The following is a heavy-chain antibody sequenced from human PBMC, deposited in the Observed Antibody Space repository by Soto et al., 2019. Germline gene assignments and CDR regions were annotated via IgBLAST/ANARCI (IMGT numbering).Heavy chain of an antibody. CDR2: IKSKTDGGTT. CDR1: GFTFSNAW. CDR3: TTDAEYSSEYYFDY. V-gene: IGHV3-15*07. D-gene: IGHD6-19*01. Sequence: GGSLRLSCAASGFTFSNAWMNWVRQAPGKGLEWVGRIKSKTDGGTTDYAATVKGRFTISRDDSKNTLYLQMNSLKTEDTAVYYCTTDAEYSSEYYFDYWGQGTLVTVSS. J-gene: IGHJ4*02.